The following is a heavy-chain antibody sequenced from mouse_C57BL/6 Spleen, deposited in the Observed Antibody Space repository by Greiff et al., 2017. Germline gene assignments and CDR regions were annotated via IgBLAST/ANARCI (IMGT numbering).Heavy chain of an antibody. J-gene: IGHJ3*01. CDR1: GFSLSTSGMG. CDR3: ARDSGLRRFAY. CDR2: IYWDDDK. Sequence: QVTLKESGPGILQSSQTLSLTCSFSGFSLSTSGMGVSWIRQPSGKGLEWLAHIYWDDDKRYNPSLKSRLTISKDTSRNQVFLKITSVDTADTATYYCARDSGLRRFAYWGQGTLVTVSA. D-gene: IGHD2-4*01. V-gene: IGHV8-12*01.